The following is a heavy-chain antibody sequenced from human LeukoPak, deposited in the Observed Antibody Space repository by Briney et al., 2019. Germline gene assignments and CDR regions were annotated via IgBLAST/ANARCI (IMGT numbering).Heavy chain of an antibody. D-gene: IGHD3-3*01. J-gene: IGHJ4*02. CDR2: ISGSGTTI. Sequence: GGSLRLSCAASGFTFSSYEMNWVRQAPGKWLDWVAYISGSGTTIFYADSVKGRFTISRDNAKNSLYLQMNSLTPEDTAIYYCARDVGVLIRGIQLDYWGQGTLVTVSS. CDR3: ARDVGVLIRGIQLDY. V-gene: IGHV3-48*03. CDR1: GFTFSSYE.